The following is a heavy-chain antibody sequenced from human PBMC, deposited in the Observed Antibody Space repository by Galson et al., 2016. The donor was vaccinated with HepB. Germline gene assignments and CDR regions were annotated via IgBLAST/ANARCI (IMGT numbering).Heavy chain of an antibody. V-gene: IGHV3-21*01. J-gene: IGHJ4*02. Sequence: SLRLSCAASGFAFSSHWMHWVRQDLGKGLEWVSSISSSISHIYYADSVKGRFTISRDNAKNSLYLQMNSLRAEDTAVYYCARGAGIIGMTSHFDFWGQGTLVTVSS. CDR3: ARGAGIIGMTSHFDF. D-gene: IGHD1-20*01. CDR1: GFAFSSHW. CDR2: ISSSISHI.